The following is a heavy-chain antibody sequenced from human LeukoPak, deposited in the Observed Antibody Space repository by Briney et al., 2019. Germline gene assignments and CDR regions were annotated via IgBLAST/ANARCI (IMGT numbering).Heavy chain of an antibody. CDR3: AREGTYYDFWSGYFQHWFDP. Sequence: ASVKVSCKASGYTFTSYDINWVRQATGQGLEWMRWMNPNSGNTGYAQKFQGRVTMTRYTSISTAYMELSSLRSEDTAVYYCAREGTYYDFWSGYFQHWFDPWGQGTLVTVSS. D-gene: IGHD3-3*01. V-gene: IGHV1-8*01. CDR1: GYTFTSYD. CDR2: MNPNSGNT. J-gene: IGHJ5*02.